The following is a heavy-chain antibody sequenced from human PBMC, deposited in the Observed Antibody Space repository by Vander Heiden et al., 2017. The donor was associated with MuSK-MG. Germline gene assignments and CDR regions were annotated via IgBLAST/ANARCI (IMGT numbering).Heavy chain of an antibody. Sequence: QVQLQESGPGLVKPSQTLSLTCPVPGGPIRSGGYYWSWIRQHPGKGLEWIGYIYYSGSTYYNPSLKSRVTISVDTSKNQFSLKLSSVTAADTAVYYCARAPIAVAGRRSYFDYWGQGTLVTVSS. V-gene: IGHV4-31*03. CDR2: IYYSGST. CDR3: ARAPIAVAGRRSYFDY. CDR1: GGPIRSGGYY. D-gene: IGHD6-19*01. J-gene: IGHJ4*02.